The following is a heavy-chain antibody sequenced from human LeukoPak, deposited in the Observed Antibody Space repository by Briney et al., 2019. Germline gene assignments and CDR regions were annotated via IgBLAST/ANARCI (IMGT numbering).Heavy chain of an antibody. CDR3: TRENYVPDS. J-gene: IGHJ4*02. Sequence: GGSLRLSCVASGYTFSPYWMSWVRQTPGKGLEWEASISNGGSATYYVDSVRGRFTISRDDAKNSLFLQMNGLRADDTAVYYCTRENYVPDSWGQGTLVTVSS. V-gene: IGHV3-7*03. CDR1: GYTFSPYW. D-gene: IGHD3-10*02. CDR2: ISNGGSAT.